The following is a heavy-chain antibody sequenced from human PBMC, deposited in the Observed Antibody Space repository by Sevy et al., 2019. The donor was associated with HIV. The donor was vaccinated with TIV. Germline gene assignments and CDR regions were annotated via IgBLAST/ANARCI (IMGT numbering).Heavy chain of an antibody. V-gene: IGHV3-21*01. CDR2: ISSSSTYI. CDR1: GFTFSTYS. Sequence: GGSLRLSCAASGFTFSTYSMNWVRQAPGKGLEWVSSISSSSTYIYYADSVKGRFTISRNNAKNSLFLQMNSLRAEDKAVYFCARIDYGDYKITREYYMGVWGKGTTVTVSS. D-gene: IGHD4-17*01. CDR3: ARIDYGDYKITREYYMGV. J-gene: IGHJ6*03.